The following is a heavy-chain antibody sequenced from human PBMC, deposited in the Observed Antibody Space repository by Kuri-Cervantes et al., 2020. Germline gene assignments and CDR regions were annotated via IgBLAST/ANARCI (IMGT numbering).Heavy chain of an antibody. Sequence: GESLKISCAASGFTFSSYAMHWVRHAPGKGLEWVAVISYDGSNKYYADSVKGRFIISRDNSKNTLYLQMNSLRAEDTAVYYCARDLPTGGYSYGSPLEGFDYWGQGTLVTVSS. CDR2: ISYDGSNK. V-gene: IGHV3-30-3*01. CDR1: GFTFSSYA. CDR3: ARDLPTGGYSYGSPLEGFDY. J-gene: IGHJ4*02. D-gene: IGHD5-18*01.